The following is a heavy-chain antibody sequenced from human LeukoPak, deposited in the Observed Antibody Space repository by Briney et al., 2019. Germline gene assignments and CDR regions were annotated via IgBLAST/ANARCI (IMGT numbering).Heavy chain of an antibody. D-gene: IGHD5-18*01. J-gene: IGHJ4*02. V-gene: IGHV3-48*02. CDR2: ITYNSGTI. CDR1: GFTFRSYA. Sequence: GRSLRLSCAASGFTFRSYAMQWVRQAPGKGLEWVSYITYNSGTIFYADSVKGRFTISRDNAKDSLYMQMSSLRDEDTAVYYCARDSGYSYADDYWGRGTLVTVSS. CDR3: ARDSGYSYADDY.